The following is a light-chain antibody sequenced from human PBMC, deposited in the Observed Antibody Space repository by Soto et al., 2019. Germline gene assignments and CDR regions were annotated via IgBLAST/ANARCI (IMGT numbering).Light chain of an antibody. J-gene: IGKJ1*01. CDR2: DAS. CDR3: QQYDNLPPTWT. CDR1: HDIATY. V-gene: IGKV1-33*01. Sequence: DIQMTQSPSSLSASVGNRVTITCQASHDIATYLNWYQQQPGKAPNLLIYDASNLETGVPSRFSGGGSGTHFTFTISNLQPEDIATYYCQQYDNLPPTWTFGQGPKVEIE.